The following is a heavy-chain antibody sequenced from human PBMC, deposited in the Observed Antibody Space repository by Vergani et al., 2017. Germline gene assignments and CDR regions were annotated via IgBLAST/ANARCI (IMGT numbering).Heavy chain of an antibody. V-gene: IGHV4-59*01. CDR1: GGSISSYY. CDR3: ARWSGAAGNWFDP. J-gene: IGHJ5*02. Sequence: QVQLQESGPGLVKPSETLSLTCTVSGGSISSYYWSWIRQPPGKGLEWIGYIYYSGSTNYNPSLKSRVTISVDTSKNQFSLKLSSVTAAVTAVYYCARWSGAAGNWFDPWGQGTLVTVSS. D-gene: IGHD3-3*01. CDR2: IYYSGST.